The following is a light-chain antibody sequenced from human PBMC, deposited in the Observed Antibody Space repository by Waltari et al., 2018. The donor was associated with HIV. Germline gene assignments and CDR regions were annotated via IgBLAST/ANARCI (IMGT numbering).Light chain of an antibody. CDR2: AAS. V-gene: IGKV1-27*01. J-gene: IGKJ2*01. CDR1: QGIGTD. Sequence: DVQMTQSPSSLSASVGDKHAITHRASQGIGTDLACYQQKPGKMPKLLIYAASTLESGVPSRFSGGGSGTDFILTITNLQTEDFSFYYCQRYDRAPYTSGPGTRLELK. CDR3: QRYDRAPYT.